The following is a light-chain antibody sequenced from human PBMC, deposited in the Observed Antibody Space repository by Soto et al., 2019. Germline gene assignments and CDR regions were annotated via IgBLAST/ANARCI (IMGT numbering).Light chain of an antibody. V-gene: IGKV1-9*01. J-gene: IGKJ5*01. CDR1: QGIGSH. CDR3: QQRDSYPII. CDR2: AAS. Sequence: DIQLTQSPSFLSAFVGDRVTITCRASQGIGSHLVWYQQKPGKAPNLLIYAASTLQSGVPSRFSRSVSGKVFTLTISSLQPEDFATYYCQQRDSYPIIFGQGTRLEIK.